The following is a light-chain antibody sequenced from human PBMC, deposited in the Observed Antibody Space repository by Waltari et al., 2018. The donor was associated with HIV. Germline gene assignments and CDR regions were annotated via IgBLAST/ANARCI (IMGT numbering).Light chain of an antibody. J-gene: IGKJ2*01. V-gene: IGKV2-28*01. CDR3: MQALQSPRT. Sequence: DLVMTQSPLSLPVTPGEPASISCRSSQSLLHSNGYNYLDWYLQKPGQSPQVLIYLGSHRASGVPDRFSGSGSGTDFTLKISRVEAEDVGVYYCMQALQSPRTFGQGTKLEI. CDR2: LGS. CDR1: QSLLHSNGYNY.